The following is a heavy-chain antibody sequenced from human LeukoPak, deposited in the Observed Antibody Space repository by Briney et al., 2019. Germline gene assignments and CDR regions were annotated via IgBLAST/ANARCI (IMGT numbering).Heavy chain of an antibody. D-gene: IGHD2-2*01. CDR1: GGSISSYY. J-gene: IGHJ2*01. CDR3: ARLGRTSYWYFDL. V-gene: IGHV4-59*08. CDR2: IYYSGST. Sequence: SETLSLTCTVSGGSISSYYRGWIRQPPGEGLEGIGYIYYSGSTNYNPSLKSRVTISVDTSKNQFSLKLSSVTAADTAVYYCARLGRTSYWYFDLWGRGTLVTVSS.